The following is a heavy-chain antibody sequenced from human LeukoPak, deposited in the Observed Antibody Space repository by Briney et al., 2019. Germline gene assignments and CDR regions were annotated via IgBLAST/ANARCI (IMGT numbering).Heavy chain of an antibody. CDR3: ARVRYSSSWNYMDV. Sequence: GGSLRLSCAASGFTFSTYWTHRVRQAPGKELVWVSRINTEGSSTSYADSVKGRFTISRDNAKNTLYLQMNSLRAEDTAVYYCARVRYSSSWNYMDVWGKGTTVTVSS. V-gene: IGHV3-74*01. D-gene: IGHD6-13*01. J-gene: IGHJ6*03. CDR1: GFTFSTYW. CDR2: INTEGSST.